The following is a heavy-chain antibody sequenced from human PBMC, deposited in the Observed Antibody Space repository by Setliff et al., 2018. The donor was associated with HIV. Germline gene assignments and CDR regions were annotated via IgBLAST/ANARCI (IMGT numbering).Heavy chain of an antibody. CDR2: ISSSGGT. CDR3: ASRVYYYDESRTLREEGFVP. D-gene: IGHD3-22*01. V-gene: IGHV4-30-4*08. CDR1: GGSISSGEYY. J-gene: IGHJ5*02. Sequence: ASETLSLTCTVSGGSISSGEYYWSWIRQPPGKGLEWLGYISSSGGTDYNPSLNSRIIISIDTSKNQFSLRLSSVTAADTAVYYCASRVYYYDESRTLREEGFVPWGQGTLVTVSS.